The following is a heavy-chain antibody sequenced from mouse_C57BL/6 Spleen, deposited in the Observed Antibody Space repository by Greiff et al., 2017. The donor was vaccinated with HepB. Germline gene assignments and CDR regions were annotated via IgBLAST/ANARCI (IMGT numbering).Heavy chain of an antibody. D-gene: IGHD2-4*01. CDR2: INPNNGGT. CDR3: AREGYDYYYAMDY. J-gene: IGHJ4*01. CDR1: GYTFTDYY. V-gene: IGHV1-26*01. Sequence: EVQLQQSGPELVKPGASVKISCKASGYTFTDYYMNWVKQSHGKSLEWIGDINPNNGGTSYNQKFKGKATLTVDKSSSTAYMELRSLTSEDSAVYYCAREGYDYYYAMDYWGQGTSVTVSS.